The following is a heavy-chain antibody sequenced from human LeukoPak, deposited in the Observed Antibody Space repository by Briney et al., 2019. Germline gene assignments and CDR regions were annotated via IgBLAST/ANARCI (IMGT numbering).Heavy chain of an antibody. CDR1: GYTFNSNG. V-gene: IGHV1-18*04. Sequence: GASVTVSCKASGYTFNSNGISWVRQAPGQGLEWMGWISAYTGNTNYAQNFRGRVTLTTDTSASTAYMELRSLRSDDTAVYYCAYASRSYNPTGNFNYWGQGTLVTVSS. D-gene: IGHD2-2*01. J-gene: IGHJ4*02. CDR2: ISAYTGNT. CDR3: AYASRSYNPTGNFNY.